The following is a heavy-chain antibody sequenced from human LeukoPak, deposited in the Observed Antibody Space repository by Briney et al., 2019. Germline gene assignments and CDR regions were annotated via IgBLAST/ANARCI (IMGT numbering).Heavy chain of an antibody. V-gene: IGHV3-30*18. D-gene: IGHD3-22*01. Sequence: SLRLSCAASGFTFSSYGIHWVRRAPGKGLEWVAVISYDGSNQYHADSVKGRFTISRDNSKNTLYLQMNSLRAEDSAVYYCAKDLFLYGSSGYPRCPDYWGKGTMVTVSS. J-gene: IGHJ4*02. CDR3: AKDLFLYGSSGYPRCPDY. CDR1: GFTFSSYG. CDR2: ISYDGSNQ.